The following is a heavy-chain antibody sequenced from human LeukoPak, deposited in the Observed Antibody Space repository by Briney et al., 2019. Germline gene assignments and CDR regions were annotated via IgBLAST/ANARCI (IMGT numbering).Heavy chain of an antibody. V-gene: IGHV4-34*01. D-gene: IGHD6-13*01. J-gene: IGHJ5*02. Sequence: PSETLSLTCAVYGGSFSGYYWSWIRQPPGKGLEGIGEINHSGSTNYNPSLRSRVTISVDTSKNQFSLKLSSVSAADTVVYYCAREIRYSSSWYFWFDPWGQGTLVTVSS. CDR2: INHSGST. CDR1: GGSFSGYY. CDR3: AREIRYSSSWYFWFDP.